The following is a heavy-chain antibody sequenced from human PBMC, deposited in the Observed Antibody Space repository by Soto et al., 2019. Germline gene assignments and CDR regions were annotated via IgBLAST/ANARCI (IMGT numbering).Heavy chain of an antibody. CDR2: IIPIFGTA. CDR3: ARGQRITMINSYYYYGMDV. J-gene: IGHJ6*02. V-gene: IGHV1-69*13. Sequence: SVKVSCKASGVTFSSYAISWVRQAPGQGLEWMGGIIPIFGTANYAQKFQGRVTITADESTSTAYMELSSLRSEDTAVYYCARGQRITMINSYYYYGMDVWGQGTTVTVSS. CDR1: GVTFSSYA. D-gene: IGHD3-22*01.